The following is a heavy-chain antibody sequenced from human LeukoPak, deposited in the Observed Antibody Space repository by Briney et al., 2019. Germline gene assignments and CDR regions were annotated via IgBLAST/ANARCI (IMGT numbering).Heavy chain of an antibody. CDR2: SNRNSGDT. D-gene: IGHD6-19*01. CDR3: ATAPSGWYMEEDYFQH. J-gene: IGHJ1*01. CDR1: EYTLTGHH. Sequence: GASVKVSCKAAEYTLTGHHIHWVRQAPGQGLEGVGRSNRNSGDTNYAQKFRGRVSMTWDRSITTAYMELTRLRSDDTAVYYCATAPSGWYMEEDYFQHWGQGTLVTVSS. V-gene: IGHV1-2*06.